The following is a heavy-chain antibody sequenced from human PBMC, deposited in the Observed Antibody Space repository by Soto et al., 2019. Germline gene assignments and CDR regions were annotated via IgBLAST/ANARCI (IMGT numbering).Heavy chain of an antibody. D-gene: IGHD6-13*01. V-gene: IGHV1-69*01. J-gene: IGHJ6*02. CDR3: ARETPSAAAAYYYYGLDV. CDR1: GGTFSSYF. Sequence: QVQLVQSGAEVKKAGSSVKVSCKVSGGTFSSYFINWVRQAPGQGLEWAGGIIPVFGTASYAEKFQGRVTITADESTSTAYMELSRLRSDDTAVYYCARETPSAAAAYYYYGLDVWGQGTTVTVPS. CDR2: IIPVFGTA.